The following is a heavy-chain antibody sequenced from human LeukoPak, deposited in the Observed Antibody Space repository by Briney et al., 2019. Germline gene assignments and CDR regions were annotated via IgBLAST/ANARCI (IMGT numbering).Heavy chain of an antibody. CDR3: ASQPTTDIGIDY. Sequence: SETLPLTCSVSGGSTTSRSHYWGWIRQPPGKRLEWIGSINYSGTTYYNPSLRSRVTISIDTSKNQFSLKLTSVTATDTAVYYCASQPTTDIGIDYWGQGTRVTVSS. CDR2: INYSGTT. J-gene: IGHJ4*02. V-gene: IGHV4-39*01. D-gene: IGHD4-11*01. CDR1: GGSTTSRSHY.